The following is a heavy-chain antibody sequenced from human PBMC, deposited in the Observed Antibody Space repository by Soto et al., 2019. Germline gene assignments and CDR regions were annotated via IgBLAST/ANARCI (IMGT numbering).Heavy chain of an antibody. CDR1: GGTFSSYA. CDR3: ARAKRSGYSYGYIDY. CDR2: IIPIFGTA. Sequence: SVKVSCKASGGTFSSYAISWVRQAPGQGLEWMGGIIPIFGTANYAQKFQGRVTITADESTSTAYMELSSLRSEDTAVYYCARAKRSGYSYGYIDYWGQGTLVTVSS. D-gene: IGHD5-18*01. V-gene: IGHV1-69*13. J-gene: IGHJ4*02.